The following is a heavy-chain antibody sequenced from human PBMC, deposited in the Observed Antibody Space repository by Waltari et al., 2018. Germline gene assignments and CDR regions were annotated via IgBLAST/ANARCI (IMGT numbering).Heavy chain of an antibody. D-gene: IGHD3-3*01. CDR3: ARHESTYYDFWSGYYGDDAFDI. CDR2: IYYSGST. Sequence: QLQLQESGPGLVTPSETLSLTCTVSGGSISSSSYYWGWIRQPQGKGLEWIGRIYYSGSTYYNPSLKSRVTISVDTSKNQFSLKLSSVTATDTAVYYCARHESTYYDFWSGYYGDDAFDIWGQGTMVTVSS. CDR1: GGSISSSSYY. J-gene: IGHJ3*02. V-gene: IGHV4-39*01.